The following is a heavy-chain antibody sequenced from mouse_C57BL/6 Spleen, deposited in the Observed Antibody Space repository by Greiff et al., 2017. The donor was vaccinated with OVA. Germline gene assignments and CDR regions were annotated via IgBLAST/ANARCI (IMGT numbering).Heavy chain of an antibody. CDR3: ARHNSWFAY. CDR1: GFTFSSYG. Sequence: EVKLNESGGDLVKPGGSLKLSCAASGFTFSSYGMSWVRQTPDKRLEWVATISSGGSYTYYPDSVKGRFTISRDNAKNTLYLQMSSLKSEDTAMYYCARHNSWFAYWGQGTLVTVSA. V-gene: IGHV5-6*01. CDR2: ISSGGSYT. J-gene: IGHJ3*01. D-gene: IGHD1-3*01.